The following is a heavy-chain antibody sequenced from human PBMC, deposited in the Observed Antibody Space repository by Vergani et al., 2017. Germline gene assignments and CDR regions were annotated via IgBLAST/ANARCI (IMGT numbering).Heavy chain of an antibody. CDR1: GFTFSSYA. V-gene: IGHV3-23*01. CDR2: ISGSGGST. J-gene: IGHJ4*02. D-gene: IGHD5-12*01. CDR3: AKENDGYSGYDPRSDY. Sequence: EVQLLESGGGLVQPGGSLRLSCAASGFTFSSYAMSWVRQAPGKGLEWVSAISGSGGSTYYADSLKGRFTISRDNSKNTPYLQMNSLRAEDTAVYYCAKENDGYSGYDPRSDYWGQGTLVTVSS.